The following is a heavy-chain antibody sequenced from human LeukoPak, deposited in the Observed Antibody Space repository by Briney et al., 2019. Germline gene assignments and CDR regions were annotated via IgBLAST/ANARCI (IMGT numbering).Heavy chain of an antibody. CDR2: IYSGGST. Sequence: PGGSLRLSCAASGFTFDTYGMSWVRQAPGKGVEWVSVIYSGGSTYYADSVKGRFTISRDNSKNTLYLQMNSLRAEDTAVYYCARLMRGVRGVDRYGMDVWGQGTTVTVSS. V-gene: IGHV3-66*01. CDR1: GFTFDTYG. CDR3: ARLMRGVRGVDRYGMDV. J-gene: IGHJ6*02. D-gene: IGHD3-10*01.